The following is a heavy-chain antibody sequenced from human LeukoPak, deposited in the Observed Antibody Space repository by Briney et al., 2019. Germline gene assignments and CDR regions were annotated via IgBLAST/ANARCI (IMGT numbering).Heavy chain of an antibody. Sequence: GGSLRLSCAASGFTFSDYAMTWVRQAPGKGLQWVSGISGSGASTYYGGSVKGRFIISRDNSKNTLYLQIDSLRAEDTAVYYCAKGASSGWLLYWFDPWGQGTLVTVSS. CDR3: AKGASSGWLLYWFDP. J-gene: IGHJ5*02. D-gene: IGHD6-19*01. CDR2: ISGSGAST. V-gene: IGHV3-23*01. CDR1: GFTFSDYA.